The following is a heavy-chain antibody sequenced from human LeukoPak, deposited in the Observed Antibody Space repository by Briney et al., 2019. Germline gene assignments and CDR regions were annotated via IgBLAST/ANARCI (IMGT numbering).Heavy chain of an antibody. D-gene: IGHD4-23*01. J-gene: IGHJ4*02. CDR3: ARDLYGGTSATFDY. Sequence: ASVKVSCKASGYTFTGYYMRWVRQAPGQGLEWMGWITPNSGGIYSAQKFPGRVTMTSDTSSTTASMNLSRLRSDNTAVYCCARDLYGGTSATFDYWGQGTLVTASS. CDR1: GYTFTGYY. CDR2: ITPNSGGI. V-gene: IGHV1-2*02.